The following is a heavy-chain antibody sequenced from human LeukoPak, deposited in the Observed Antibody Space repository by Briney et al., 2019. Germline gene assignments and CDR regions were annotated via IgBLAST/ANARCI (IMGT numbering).Heavy chain of an antibody. CDR2: IIPIFGTA. D-gene: IGHD4-23*01. J-gene: IGHJ5*02. CDR3: ARVGGGNHNNWFDP. V-gene: IGHV1-69*13. Sequence: SVKVSCNTSGYTFTNYFIHWVRQAPGQGLEWMGGIIPIFGTANYAQKFQGRVTITADESTSTAYMELSSLRSEDTAVYYCARVGGGNHNNWFDPWGQGTLVTVSS. CDR1: GYTFTNYF.